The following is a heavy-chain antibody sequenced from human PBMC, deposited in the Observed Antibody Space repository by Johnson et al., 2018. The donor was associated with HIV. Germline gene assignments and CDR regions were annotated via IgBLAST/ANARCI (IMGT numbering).Heavy chain of an antibody. J-gene: IGHJ3*01. CDR3: AKEVPDKFDV. V-gene: IGHV3-30*02. Sequence: QVQLVESGGGAVQPGRSLRLSCAASGFTFSSYAMHWVRQAPGKGLEWMAFIRYDGSNKFYADSVKGRFTISRDNSKNTLYLQMNSLRPEDTALYYCAKEVPDKFDVWGQGTMVTVSS. CDR2: IRYDGSNK. CDR1: GFTFSSYA.